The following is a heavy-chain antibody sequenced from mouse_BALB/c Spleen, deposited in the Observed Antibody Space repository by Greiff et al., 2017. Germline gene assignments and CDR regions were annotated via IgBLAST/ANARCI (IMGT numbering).Heavy chain of an antibody. CDR3: ARHKDGATYWHFDD. J-gene: IGHJ1*01. CDR2: IYPGSGSI. CDR1: GYTFTGYF. V-gene: IGHV1-62-2*01. Sequence: VQLQQSGAELVKPGASVKLSCKASGYTFTGYFIHWVKQRPGQGLEWIGWIYPGSGSIKYNEKFKDKATLTADKSSSTVYMKLSRMTSEDSAVYYCARHKDGATYWHFDDWGEGTTVTVSS. D-gene: IGHD1-1*01.